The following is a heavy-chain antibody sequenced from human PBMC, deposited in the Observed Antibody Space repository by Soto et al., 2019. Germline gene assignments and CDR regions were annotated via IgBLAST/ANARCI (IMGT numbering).Heavy chain of an antibody. CDR3: VRSAAVAGTDLYYYYYGMDV. J-gene: IGHJ6*02. D-gene: IGHD6-19*01. V-gene: IGHV3-64D*08. CDR2: ISSNGGST. CDR1: GFTFSSYA. Sequence: GGSLRLSCSASGFTFSSYAMHWVRQARGKGLEYVSAISSNGGSTYYADSVKGRFTISRDNSKNTLYLQMSSLRAEDTAVYYCVRSAAVAGTDLYYYYYGMDVWGQGTTVTVSS.